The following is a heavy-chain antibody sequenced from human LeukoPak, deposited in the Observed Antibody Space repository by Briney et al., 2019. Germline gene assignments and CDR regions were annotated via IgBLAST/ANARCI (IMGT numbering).Heavy chain of an antibody. CDR3: ASPYYDILSGYYNWAFDI. V-gene: IGHV4-39*01. CDR2: IYYSGST. CDR1: GGSISSSSHY. J-gene: IGHJ3*02. Sequence: SETLSLTCTVSGGSISSSSHYWGWIRQPPGKGLEWIGSIYYSGSTYYNPSLKSRVTISVDTSKSQFSLKLSSVTAADTAVYYCASPYYDILSGYYNWAFDIWGQGTMVTVSS. D-gene: IGHD3-9*01.